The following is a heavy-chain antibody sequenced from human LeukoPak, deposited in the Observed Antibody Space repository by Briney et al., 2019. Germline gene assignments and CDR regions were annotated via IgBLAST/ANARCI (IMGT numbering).Heavy chain of an antibody. V-gene: IGHV4-61*02. CDR2: IYTSGST. CDR3: ARGITRRRTFDI. Sequence: PSETLSLTCTVSGGSISSGSYYWSWIRQPAGKGLEWIGRIYTSGSTNYNPSLKSRVTISVDTSKNQFSLKLSSVTAADTALYYCARGITRRRTFDIWGQGTMVTVSS. D-gene: IGHD3-10*01. J-gene: IGHJ3*02. CDR1: GGSISSGSYY.